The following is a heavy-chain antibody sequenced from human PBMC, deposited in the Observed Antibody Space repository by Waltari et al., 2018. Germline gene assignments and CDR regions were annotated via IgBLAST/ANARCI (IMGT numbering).Heavy chain of an antibody. D-gene: IGHD3-10*01. CDR2: IYWDDDT. CDR3: ARSRGMTYLDF. J-gene: IGHJ4*02. CDR1: GFPPRRSGLT. Sequence: QITLKESGPTVVNPTETLTLTCNFSGFPPRRSGLTVSWIRQPPGKALAWLAVIYWDDDTGYSPFLRTRLTITKDTSKNSVVLTLANMDPGDTAAYFCARSRGMTYLDFWGQGILVTVSS. V-gene: IGHV2-5*02.